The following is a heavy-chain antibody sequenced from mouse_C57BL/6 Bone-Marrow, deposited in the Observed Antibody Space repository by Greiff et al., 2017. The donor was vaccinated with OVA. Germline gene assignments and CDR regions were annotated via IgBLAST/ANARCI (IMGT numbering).Heavy chain of an antibody. Sequence: QVQLQQSGAELARPGASVKLSCKASGYTFTSYGISWVKQRTGQGLEWIGEIYPRSGNTYYNEKFKGKATLTADKSSSTAYMELRSLTSEDSAVYFCARSYYGSPYFDYWGQGTTLTVSS. CDR2: IYPRSGNT. CDR1: GYTFTSYG. V-gene: IGHV1-81*01. J-gene: IGHJ2*01. CDR3: ARSYYGSPYFDY. D-gene: IGHD1-1*01.